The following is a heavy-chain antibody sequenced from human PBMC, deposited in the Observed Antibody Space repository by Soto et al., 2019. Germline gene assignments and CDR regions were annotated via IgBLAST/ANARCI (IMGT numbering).Heavy chain of an antibody. CDR1: GYTFTSYG. CDR2: ISAYNGNT. CDR3: ARDQDIVVVPAAFFWFDP. V-gene: IGHV1-18*01. Sequence: ASVKVSCKASGYTFTSYGISWVRQAPGQGLEWMGWISAYNGNTKYAQKLQGRVTMTTDTSTSTAYMELRSLRSDDTAVYYCARDQDIVVVPAAFFWFDPWGQGTLVTVSS. D-gene: IGHD2-2*01. J-gene: IGHJ5*02.